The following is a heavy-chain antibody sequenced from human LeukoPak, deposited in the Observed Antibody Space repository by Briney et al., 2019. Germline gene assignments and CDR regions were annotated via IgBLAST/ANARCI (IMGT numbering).Heavy chain of an antibody. V-gene: IGHV4-59*01. CDR1: GGSISSYY. J-gene: IGHJ4*02. CDR3: ARGGGFSGSPIDY. Sequence: SETLSLTCTVSGGSISSYYWSWIRQPPGRGLEWIGHISYTGTTSYNPSLRSRVTISIDTSKNQFSLKLSSVTAADTAVYYCARGGGFSGSPIDYWGQGTLVTVSS. D-gene: IGHD3-10*01. CDR2: ISYTGTT.